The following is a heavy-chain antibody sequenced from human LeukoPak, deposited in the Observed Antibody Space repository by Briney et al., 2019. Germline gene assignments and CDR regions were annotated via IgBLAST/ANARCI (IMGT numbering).Heavy chain of an antibody. V-gene: IGHV3-7*01. CDR1: GFTFSSYW. CDR3: ARERLWLGDRALDI. CDR2: IKQDGSEK. D-gene: IGHD5-18*01. J-gene: IGHJ3*02. Sequence: GGSLRLSCAASGFTFSSYWMSWVRQAPGKGLEWVANIKQDGSEKYYVDSVKGRFTISRDNAKNSLYLQMNSLRAEDTAVYYCARERLWLGDRALDIWGQGTMVTVSS.